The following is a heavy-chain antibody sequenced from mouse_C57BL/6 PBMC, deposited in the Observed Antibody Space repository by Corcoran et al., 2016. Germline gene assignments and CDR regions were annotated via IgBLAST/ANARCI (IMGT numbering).Heavy chain of an antibody. Sequence: EVQLQQSGPELVKPGASVKISCKASGYTFTDYYMNWVKQSHGKSLEWIGDINPNNGGTSYNQKFKGKATLTVDKSSSTAYMELRSLTSEDSAVYYCAAHYYGSSRAYWGQGTLVTVSA. CDR3: AAHYYGSSRAY. J-gene: IGHJ3*01. CDR2: INPNNGGT. CDR1: GYTFTDYY. D-gene: IGHD1-1*01. V-gene: IGHV1-26*01.